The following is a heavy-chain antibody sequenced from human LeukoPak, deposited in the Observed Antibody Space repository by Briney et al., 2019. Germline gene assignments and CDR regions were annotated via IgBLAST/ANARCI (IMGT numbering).Heavy chain of an antibody. CDR1: GYIFTNYW. Sequence: GESLKISCKGSGYIFTNYWIGWVRQMPGKGLEWMGLIYPGDSDTRYSPSFQGQVTISADKSISTAYMQWNSLKASDTAMYYCAKCRGYYGSGRAFDYWGQGTLVTVSS. V-gene: IGHV5-51*01. D-gene: IGHD3-10*01. CDR3: AKCRGYYGSGRAFDY. J-gene: IGHJ4*02. CDR2: IYPGDSDT.